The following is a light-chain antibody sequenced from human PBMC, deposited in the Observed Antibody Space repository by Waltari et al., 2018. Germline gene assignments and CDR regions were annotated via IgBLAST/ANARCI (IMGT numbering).Light chain of an antibody. CDR3: QVWDTTTDHRWV. Sequence: SYVLTQPPSVSVAPGETARITCGANNIVTKGVHMYQQKSGQAPILVIYSDSDRPSGIPERFSGSNSGNTATLTISRVEAGDEAAYYCQVWDTTTDHRWVFGGGTKLTVL. V-gene: IGLV3-21*04. J-gene: IGLJ3*02. CDR2: SDS. CDR1: NIVTKG.